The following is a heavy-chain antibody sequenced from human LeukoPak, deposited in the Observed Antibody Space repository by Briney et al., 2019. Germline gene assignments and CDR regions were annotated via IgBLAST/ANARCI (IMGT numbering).Heavy chain of an antibody. CDR2: IYYSGST. CDR1: GGSISSYY. V-gene: IGHV4-59*01. D-gene: IGHD3-9*01. J-gene: IGHJ4*02. Sequence: SETLSLTCTVPGGSISSYYWSWIRQPPGKGLEWIGYIYYSGSTNYNPSLKSRVTISVDTSKNQFSLKLSSVTAADTAVYYCARTDGILTGYYLGNFDYWGQGTLVTVSS. CDR3: ARTDGILTGYYLGNFDY.